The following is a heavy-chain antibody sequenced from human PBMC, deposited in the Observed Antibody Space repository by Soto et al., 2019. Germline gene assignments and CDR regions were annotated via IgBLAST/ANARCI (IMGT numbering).Heavy chain of an antibody. Sequence: SETRSPTSTVAGASISIHYGRWIRQPPGKGLEWNGSIYYSGSTNYNPTLKSRVTISVDTSKNQFSLKLSSVTAADTAVYYCARRITGDYESKWFDPWGQGTLVTVSS. CDR3: ARRITGDYESKWFDP. CDR1: GASISIHY. CDR2: IYYSGST. D-gene: IGHD4-17*01. V-gene: IGHV4-59*11. J-gene: IGHJ5*02.